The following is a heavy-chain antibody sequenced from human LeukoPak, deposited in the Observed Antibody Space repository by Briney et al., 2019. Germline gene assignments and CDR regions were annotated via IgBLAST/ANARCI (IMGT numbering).Heavy chain of an antibody. D-gene: IGHD6-19*01. CDR2: IDPSDSYI. Sequence: GESLKISCKGSGYSFSSYWITWVRQMPGKDLEWMGRIDPSDSYINYSPSFQGHVTISADKSISTAYLQWSSLRASDTAMYYCASPRKYTSGWYEDYWGQGTLVTVSS. V-gene: IGHV5-10-1*01. CDR1: GYSFSSYW. J-gene: IGHJ4*02. CDR3: ASPRKYTSGWYEDY.